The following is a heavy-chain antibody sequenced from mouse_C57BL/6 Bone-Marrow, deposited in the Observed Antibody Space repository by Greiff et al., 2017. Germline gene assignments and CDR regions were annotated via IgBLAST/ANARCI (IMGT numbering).Heavy chain of an antibody. CDR3: KAVVAHWYFDV. CDR1: GYTFTSYW. D-gene: IGHD1-1*01. Sequence: QVQLKQPGAELVRPGSSVKLSCKASGYTFTSYWMHWVKQRPIQGLEWIGNIDPSDSETHYNQKFKDKATLTVDKSSSTAYMQLRSLTSEDSAVYYCKAVVAHWYFDVWGTGTTVTVSS. V-gene: IGHV1-52*01. CDR2: IDPSDSET. J-gene: IGHJ1*03.